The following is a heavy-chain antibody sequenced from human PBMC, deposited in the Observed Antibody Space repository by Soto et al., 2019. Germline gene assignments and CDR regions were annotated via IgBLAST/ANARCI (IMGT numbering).Heavy chain of an antibody. CDR1: GFTFRSYW. CDR2: INRDGSST. V-gene: IGHV3-74*01. D-gene: IGHD1-1*01. J-gene: IGHJ4*02. Sequence: GGSLRLSCAASGFTFRSYWMHWVRQAPGEGLVWVSRINRDGSSTSYADSVKGRVTISRDTAKNTLYLQMNSLRAEDTAVYYCAREIVTTGEYYFDSWGLGTLVTVSS. CDR3: AREIVTTGEYYFDS.